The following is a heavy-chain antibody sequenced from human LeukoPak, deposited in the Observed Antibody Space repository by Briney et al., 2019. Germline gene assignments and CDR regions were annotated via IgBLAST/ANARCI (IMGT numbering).Heavy chain of an antibody. CDR2: IYHTGST. CDR3: ASAMVRGTPYYFDF. CDR1: GGSIISGDYA. Sequence: PSQTLSLTCAVSGGSIISGDYAWSWIRQPPGKGLEWFGFIYHTGSTYYSPSLKTRITISVDTSKNQFSLKLNSVTAADMAVYYCASAMVRGTPYYFDFWGQGALVTVSS. D-gene: IGHD5-18*01. V-gene: IGHV4-30-2*01. J-gene: IGHJ4*02.